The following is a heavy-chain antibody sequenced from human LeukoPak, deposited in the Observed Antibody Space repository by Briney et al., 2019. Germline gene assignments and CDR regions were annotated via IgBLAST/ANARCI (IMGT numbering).Heavy chain of an antibody. Sequence: GGSLRLSCAASGFTFSNYAIHWDRQAPGKGLEWVASIRFNGNFYADYVKGRFTISRDNSKSTVSLQMDTLRTEDTALYYCARENWDFDFWGQGTLVTVSS. CDR3: ARENWDFDF. J-gene: IGHJ4*02. V-gene: IGHV3-30*02. D-gene: IGHD7-27*01. CDR2: IRFNGN. CDR1: GFTFSNYA.